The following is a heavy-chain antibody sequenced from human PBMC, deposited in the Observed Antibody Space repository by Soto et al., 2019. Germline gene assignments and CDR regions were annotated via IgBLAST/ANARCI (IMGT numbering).Heavy chain of an antibody. D-gene: IGHD3-3*01. J-gene: IGHJ4*02. CDR1: RVSITTSGLG. CDR2: NYWADDT. CDR3: AHRVLHTVFGLGTTTAIYFDF. V-gene: IGHV2-5*02. Sequence: QITLNESGPTVVRPTETLTLTCRVTRVSITTSGLGVGWIRRSPGKDPEWLARNYWADDTRYSASLKSRLTIANATSKNQVFLTSSDLYPTDTATYNCAHRVLHTVFGLGTTTAIYFDFWGQGTPVAVSS.